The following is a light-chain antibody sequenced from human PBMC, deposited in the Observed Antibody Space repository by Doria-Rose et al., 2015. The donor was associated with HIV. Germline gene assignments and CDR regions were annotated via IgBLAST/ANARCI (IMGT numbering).Light chain of an antibody. V-gene: IGKV3-20*01. CDR3: HQYGTSWT. CDR2: DGS. Sequence: DIVPTQSPGTLSSSPGERATLSCRASQSFSSTYLAWYQQKPGQAPSLLIYDGSTRATGIPDRFSASGSGTDFTLTINRLEPEDFALYYCHQYGTSWTFGQGTKVEI. CDR1: QSFSSTY. J-gene: IGKJ1*01.